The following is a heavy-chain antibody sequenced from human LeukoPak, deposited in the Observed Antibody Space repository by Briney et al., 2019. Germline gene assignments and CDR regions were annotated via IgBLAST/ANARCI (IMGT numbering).Heavy chain of an antibody. CDR1: GFTFSSYA. J-gene: IGHJ4*02. D-gene: IGHD3-10*01. Sequence: GGSLRLSWAASGFTFSSYAMHWVRQAPGKGREWVAVISYDGSNKYYADSVKGRFTISRDNSKNTLYLQMNSLRAEDTAVYYCARGGVLLWFGELSHYYFDYWGQGTLVTVSS. CDR2: ISYDGSNK. CDR3: ARGGVLLWFGELSHYYFDY. V-gene: IGHV3-30*04.